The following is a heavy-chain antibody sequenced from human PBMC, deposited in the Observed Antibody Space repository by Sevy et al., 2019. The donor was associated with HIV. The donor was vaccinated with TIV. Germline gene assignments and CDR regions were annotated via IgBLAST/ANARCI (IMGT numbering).Heavy chain of an antibody. Sequence: KQSQTLSLTCAISGDSVASSSAAWNWIRQSPSRGLEWMGRTYYRSKWYTDYALSVKSRIIIKPDTSKNQFSLQLNSETPEDTAVYYSARAEVATGGYDYWGQGTLVTVSS. CDR3: ARAEVATGGYDY. D-gene: IGHD5-12*01. CDR1: GDSVASSSAA. CDR2: TYYRSKWYT. J-gene: IGHJ4*02. V-gene: IGHV6-1*01.